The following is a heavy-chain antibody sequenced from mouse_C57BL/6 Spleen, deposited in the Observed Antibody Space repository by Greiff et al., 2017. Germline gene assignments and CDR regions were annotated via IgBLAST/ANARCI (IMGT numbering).Heavy chain of an antibody. Sequence: VQLQQSGGDLVKPGGSLKLSCAASGFTFSSYGMSWVRQTPDKRLEWVATISSGGSYTYYPDSVKGRFTISRDNAKNTLYLQMSSLKSEDTAMYYCASGGSSSDYWGQGTTLTVSS. D-gene: IGHD1-1*01. CDR1: GFTFSSYG. J-gene: IGHJ2*01. CDR2: ISSGGSYT. V-gene: IGHV5-6*01. CDR3: ASGGSSSDY.